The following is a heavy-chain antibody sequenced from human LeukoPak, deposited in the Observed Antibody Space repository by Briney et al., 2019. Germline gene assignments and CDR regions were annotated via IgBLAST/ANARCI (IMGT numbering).Heavy chain of an antibody. D-gene: IGHD3-10*01. CDR1: GGSFSGYY. J-gene: IGHJ4*02. CDR3: ARRVLLWFGELRGNFDY. Sequence: SETLSLTCAVYGGSFSGYYWSWIRQPPGKGLEWIGEINHSGSTNYNPSLESRVTISVDTSKNQFSLKLSSVTAADTAVYYCARRVLLWFGELRGNFDYWGQGTLVTVSS. CDR2: INHSGST. V-gene: IGHV4-34*01.